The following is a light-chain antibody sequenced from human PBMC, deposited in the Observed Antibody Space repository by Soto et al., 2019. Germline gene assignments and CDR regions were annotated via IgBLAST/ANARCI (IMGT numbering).Light chain of an antibody. J-gene: IGKJ3*01. V-gene: IGKV1-33*01. Sequence: DIQMTQSPSSLSASVGDRVTITCQASQDIAKSLNWYQQKPGKVPKLLIYDTSNLKTGVPSRFSGSGSGTYFTFTISSLQPEDIATYYCQQYDNLLTFGPGTKVDIK. CDR3: QQYDNLLT. CDR1: QDIAKS. CDR2: DTS.